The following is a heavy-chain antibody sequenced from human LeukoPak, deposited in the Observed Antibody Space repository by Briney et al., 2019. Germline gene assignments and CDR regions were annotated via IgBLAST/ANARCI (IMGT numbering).Heavy chain of an antibody. CDR2: IYTSGST. D-gene: IGHD2-2*01. J-gene: IGHJ4*02. CDR1: GGSISSSSYY. V-gene: IGHV4-61*02. CDR3: ARASTGYCSSTSCYAGYYFDY. Sequence: SETLSLTCTVSGGSISSSSYYWSWIRQPAGKGLEWIGRIYTSGSTNYNPSLKGRVTISVDTSKNQFSLKLSSVTAADTAVYYCARASTGYCSSTSCYAGYYFDYWGQGTLVTVSS.